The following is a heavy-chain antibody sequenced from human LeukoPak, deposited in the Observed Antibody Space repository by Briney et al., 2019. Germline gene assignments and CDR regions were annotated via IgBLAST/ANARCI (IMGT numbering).Heavy chain of an antibody. CDR2: INPNSGGT. D-gene: IGHD2-2*02. V-gene: IGHV1-2*02. CDR3: ARVWVVPAAIHWFDR. J-gene: IGHJ5*02. Sequence: ASVKVSCKASGYTFTGYYMHLVRQAPGQGLEWMGWINPNSGGTNYAQKFQGRVTMTRDTSISTAYMELSRLRSDDTAVYYCARVWVVPAAIHWFDRWGQGTLVTVSS. CDR1: GYTFTGYY.